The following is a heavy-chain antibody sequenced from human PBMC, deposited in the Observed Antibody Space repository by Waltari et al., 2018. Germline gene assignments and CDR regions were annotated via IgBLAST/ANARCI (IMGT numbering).Heavy chain of an antibody. D-gene: IGHD6-13*01. J-gene: IGHJ4*02. Sequence: EVQLVESGGGLVQPGGSLRLSCVASGFIFSSYWMDWVRQAPGTGLVWVSRINYEVSSTTYADSVKGRFTISRDTAKNTLYLHMSSLRAEDTAVYYCIRENIAAAGLESWGQGTLVTVSS. CDR3: IRENIAAAGLES. V-gene: IGHV3-74*01. CDR1: GFIFSSYW. CDR2: INYEVSST.